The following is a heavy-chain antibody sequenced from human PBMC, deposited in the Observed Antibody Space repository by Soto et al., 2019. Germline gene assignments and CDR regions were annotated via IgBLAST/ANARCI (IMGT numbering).Heavy chain of an antibody. CDR2: IYYSGST. V-gene: IGHV4-30-4*01. D-gene: IGHD2-2*01. Sequence: QVQLQESGPGLVKPSQTLSLTCTVSGGSISSGDYYWSWIRQPPGKGLEWIGYIYYSGSTYYNPSLKRRVTISVDPPKHQFSLKLSSVTAADTAVYYCARDSRCPYCISTRNYYGMDVWGQGTTVTVSS. CDR3: ARDSRCPYCISTRNYYGMDV. J-gene: IGHJ6*02. CDR1: GGSISSGDYY.